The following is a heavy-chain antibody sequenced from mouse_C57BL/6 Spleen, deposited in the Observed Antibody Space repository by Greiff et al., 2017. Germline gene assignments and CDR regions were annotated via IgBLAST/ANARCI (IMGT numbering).Heavy chain of an antibody. CDR2: ISSGSSTI. D-gene: IGHD4-1*01. CDR3: ARANWDNFDV. CDR1: GFTFSDYG. V-gene: IGHV5-17*01. J-gene: IGHJ1*03. Sequence: EVKLVESGGGLVKPGGSLKLSCAASGFTFSDYGMHWVRQAPEKGLEWVAYISSGSSTIYYADTVKGRFTISRDNAKNTLCLQMTRLRSEDTAMYYCARANWDNFDVWGTGTTVTVSS.